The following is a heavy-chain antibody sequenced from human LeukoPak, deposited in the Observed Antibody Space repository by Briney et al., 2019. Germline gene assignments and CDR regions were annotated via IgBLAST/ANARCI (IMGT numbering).Heavy chain of an antibody. CDR3: STTYYYDSSEGY. V-gene: IGHV3-15*07. CDR2: IKSKTDGGTT. Sequence: GGSLRLSCAASGFTFSNAWMNWVRQAPGKGLEWVGRIKSKTDGGTTDYAAPVKGRFTISRDNSKNTLYLQMNSLKTEDTAVYYCSTTYYYDSSEGYWGQGTLVTVSS. D-gene: IGHD3-22*01. CDR1: GFTFSNAW. J-gene: IGHJ4*02.